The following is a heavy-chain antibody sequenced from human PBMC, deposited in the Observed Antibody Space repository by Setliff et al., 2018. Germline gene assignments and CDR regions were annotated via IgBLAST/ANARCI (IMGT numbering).Heavy chain of an antibody. D-gene: IGHD2-21*01. CDR3: AKDRYCGGGYYPYYHGMDV. Sequence: PGGSLRLSCAASGFTFSSYAMSWVRQAPGKGLEWVSAISGSGGSTYYADSGKGRFTISRDNPKNTLFLQMNSLRAEDTAVYYCAKDRYCGGGYYPYYHGMDVWGQGTTVTVSS. V-gene: IGHV3-23*01. CDR1: GFTFSSYA. CDR2: ISGSGGST. J-gene: IGHJ6*02.